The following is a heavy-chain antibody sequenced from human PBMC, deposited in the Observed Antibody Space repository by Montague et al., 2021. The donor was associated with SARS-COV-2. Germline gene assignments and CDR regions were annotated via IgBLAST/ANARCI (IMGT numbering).Heavy chain of an antibody. CDR1: GFTFSNYW. CDR2: IKEDGGQK. J-gene: IGHJ4*02. D-gene: IGHD2-2*01. V-gene: IGHV3-7*01. CDR3: ARDPNCGSTSCYYLY. Sequence: SLRLSCAASGFTFSNYWMSWVRQAPGKGLEWVANIKEDGGQKYYVDSVKGRFTISRDNAKNSLYLQMNSLRAEDTAVYYCARDPNCGSTSCYYLYWGQGTLVTVSS.